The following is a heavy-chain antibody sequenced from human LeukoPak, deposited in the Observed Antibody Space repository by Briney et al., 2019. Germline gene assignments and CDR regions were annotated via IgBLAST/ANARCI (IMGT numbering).Heavy chain of an antibody. V-gene: IGHV3-7*01. D-gene: IGHD6-13*01. J-gene: IGHJ4*02. CDR3: ATQRRGIAAAGTDY. Sequence: GGSLRLSCAASGFTPSSYWMSWVRQAPGKGLEWVSNINQDGSEKYYVDSVKGRFTISRDNAKNSLYLQMNSLRAEDTAVYYCATQRRGIAAAGTDYWGQGTLVTVSS. CDR1: GFTPSSYW. CDR2: INQDGSEK.